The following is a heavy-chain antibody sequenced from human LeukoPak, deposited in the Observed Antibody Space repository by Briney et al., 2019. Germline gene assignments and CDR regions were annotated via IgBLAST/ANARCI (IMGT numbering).Heavy chain of an antibody. J-gene: IGHJ4*02. D-gene: IGHD1-26*01. CDR1: GGSISGTAYY. CDR2: FYYSGNT. CDR3: ARRSGSFTYYFDY. V-gene: IGHV4-39*07. Sequence: SETLSLTCTVSGGSISGTAYYWGWIRQPPGKGLEWIGSFYYSGNTYYNPSLKSRVTISIDTSRNQFSLKLISVTAADTAVYYCARRSGSFTYYFDYWGQGTLVTVSS.